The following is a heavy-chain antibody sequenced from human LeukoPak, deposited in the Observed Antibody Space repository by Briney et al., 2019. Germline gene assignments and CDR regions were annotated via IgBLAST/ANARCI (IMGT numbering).Heavy chain of an antibody. Sequence: GGSLRLSCAASGFTFSSYAMNWVRQAAGKGLEWVSSISGSGGSTYYADSVEGRFTISRDNSKNTVYLQMDSLRAEDTAVYYCAKGLFSCNSCSTDYWGQGTLVTGSS. CDR3: AKGLFSCNSCSTDY. J-gene: IGHJ4*02. V-gene: IGHV3-23*01. D-gene: IGHD2-2*01. CDR2: ISGSGGST. CDR1: GFTFSSYA.